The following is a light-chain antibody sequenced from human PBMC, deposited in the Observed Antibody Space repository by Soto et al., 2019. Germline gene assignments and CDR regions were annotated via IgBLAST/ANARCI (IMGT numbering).Light chain of an antibody. CDR1: SSDVGGYNL. V-gene: IGLV2-14*01. CDR3: SSYKSSSTLPYV. CDR2: DVN. J-gene: IGLJ1*01. Sequence: ALTQPASVSGSPGQSITISCTGTSSDVGGYNLVSWYQQYPDKAPKLMIFDVNTRPSGVSNRFSGSKSGNTASLTISGLQAEDEADYYCSSYKSSSTLPYVFGTGTKLTVL.